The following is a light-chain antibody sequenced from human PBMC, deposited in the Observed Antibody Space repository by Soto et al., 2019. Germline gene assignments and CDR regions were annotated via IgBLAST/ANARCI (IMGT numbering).Light chain of an antibody. CDR1: QSISSY. CDR3: QQSYSGPLT. CDR2: AAS. Sequence: IQITRSPSSLSASVGDRVTITCRASQSISSYLNWYQQKPGKAPKVLIYAASSLQSGVPSRFSGIVSVTDFTLSISSLQPEDFATYYCQQSYSGPLTFGGGTKVDNK. J-gene: IGKJ4*01. V-gene: IGKV1-39*01.